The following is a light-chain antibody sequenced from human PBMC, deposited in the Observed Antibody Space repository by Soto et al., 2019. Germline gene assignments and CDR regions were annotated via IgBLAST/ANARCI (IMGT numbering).Light chain of an antibody. CDR3: GSWDSSLSAYV. V-gene: IGLV1-51*01. Sequence: QSVLTQPPSVSAAPGQKVTISCAGSSSNIARNSVSWYQQLPGPAPQLLIYDDNKRPSGIPDRFSGPKAGTSATLGITGFQTGDEADYYCGSWDSSLSAYVFGTGTKVTVL. CDR1: SSNIARNS. CDR2: DDN. J-gene: IGLJ1*01.